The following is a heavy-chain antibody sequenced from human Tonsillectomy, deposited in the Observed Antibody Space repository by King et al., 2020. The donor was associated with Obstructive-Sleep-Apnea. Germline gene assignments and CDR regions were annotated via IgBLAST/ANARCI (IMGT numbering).Heavy chain of an antibody. Sequence: QLQESGPGLVKPSETLSLTCTVSGGSISSSSYYWGWIRQPPGKGLEWIGSIYYSGSTYYTPSLTGRVTISVDTSKNQFSLKLSSVTAADTAVYYCARDTYYYDSSPRYYFDYWGQGTLVTVSS. CDR1: GGSISSSSYY. CDR2: IYYSGST. V-gene: IGHV4-39*07. CDR3: ARDTYYYDSSPRYYFDY. D-gene: IGHD3-22*01. J-gene: IGHJ4*02.